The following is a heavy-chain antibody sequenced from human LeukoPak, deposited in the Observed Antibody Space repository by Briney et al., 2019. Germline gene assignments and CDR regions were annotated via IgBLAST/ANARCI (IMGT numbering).Heavy chain of an antibody. Sequence: PGGSLRLSCAASGFTFSSYAMSWVRQAPGKGLEWVSAISGSGGSTYYADSVKGRFTISRDNSKNTLYLQMNSLRAEDTAVYYCAKDPHSNGWYWLFDYWGQGTLVTVSS. CDR2: ISGSGGST. CDR1: GFTFSSYA. V-gene: IGHV3-23*01. CDR3: AKDPHSNGWYWLFDY. J-gene: IGHJ4*02. D-gene: IGHD6-19*01.